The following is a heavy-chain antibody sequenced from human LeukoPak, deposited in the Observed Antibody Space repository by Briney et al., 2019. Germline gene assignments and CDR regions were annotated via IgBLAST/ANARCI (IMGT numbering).Heavy chain of an antibody. J-gene: IGHJ4*02. CDR1: GYTFTSYG. CDR3: ARDVVQYDYYDSSGYYEDY. D-gene: IGHD3-22*01. CDR2: ISAYNGNT. Sequence: GASVKVSCKASGYTFTSYGISWVRQAPGQGLEWMEWISAYNGNTNYAQKLQGRVTMTTDTSTSTAYMELRSLRSDDTAVYYCARDVVQYDYYDSSGYYEDYWGQGTLVTVSS. V-gene: IGHV1-18*01.